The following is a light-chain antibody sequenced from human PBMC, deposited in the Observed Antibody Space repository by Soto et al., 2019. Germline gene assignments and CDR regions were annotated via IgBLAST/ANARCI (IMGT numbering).Light chain of an antibody. Sequence: DIQMTQSPSTLSASVGDRVTITCRASQIIGSSLAWYQQKPGKAPKLLICDASTLQSGVPSRFSGSESGTEFTLTISSLQPDDSATYYCQQYYSYPYTFGQGTKLEIK. J-gene: IGKJ2*01. CDR1: QIIGSS. CDR3: QQYYSYPYT. V-gene: IGKV1-5*01. CDR2: DAS.